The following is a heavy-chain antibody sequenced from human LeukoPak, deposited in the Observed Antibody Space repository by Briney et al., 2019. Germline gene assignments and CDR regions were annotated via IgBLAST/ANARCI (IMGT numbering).Heavy chain of an antibody. J-gene: IGHJ4*02. CDR2: IYYSGST. CDR1: GGSISSYY. Sequence: PSETLSLTCTVSGGSISSYYWSWIRQPPGKGLEWIGYIYYSGSTNYNPPLKSRVTISVDTSKNQFSLKLSSVTAADTAVYYCARVGSSGWYSYFDYWGQGTLVTVSS. D-gene: IGHD6-19*01. CDR3: ARVGSSGWYSYFDY. V-gene: IGHV4-59*01.